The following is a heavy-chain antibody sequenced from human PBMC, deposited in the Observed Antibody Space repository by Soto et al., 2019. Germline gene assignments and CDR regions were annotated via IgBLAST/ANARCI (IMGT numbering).Heavy chain of an antibody. D-gene: IGHD6-13*01. CDR1: GFTFSTYG. CDR2: IWPDGGNK. V-gene: IGHV3-33*01. Sequence: GESLRLSCTASGFTFSTYGMHWVRQAPGKGLEWVAVIWPDGGNKFYADSVKGRFTISRDNSKNTLHLQMSSLRAEDTAVYYCARQLYSSSWFHFDNWGPGTLVTVSS. CDR3: ARQLYSSSWFHFDN. J-gene: IGHJ4*02.